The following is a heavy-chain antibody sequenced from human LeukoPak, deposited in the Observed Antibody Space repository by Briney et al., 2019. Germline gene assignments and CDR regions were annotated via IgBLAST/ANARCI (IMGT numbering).Heavy chain of an antibody. CDR1: GFAFSSYA. CDR3: ARELYIMITFGGVIGSAPVGAFDI. Sequence: PGGSLRLSCAASGFAFSSYAMSWVRQAPGKGLEWVANIKQDGSEKYYVDSVKGRFTISRDNAKNSLYLQMNSLRAEDTAVYYCARELYIMITFGGVIGSAPVGAFDIWGQGTMVTVSS. CDR2: IKQDGSEK. J-gene: IGHJ3*02. V-gene: IGHV3-7*01. D-gene: IGHD3-16*02.